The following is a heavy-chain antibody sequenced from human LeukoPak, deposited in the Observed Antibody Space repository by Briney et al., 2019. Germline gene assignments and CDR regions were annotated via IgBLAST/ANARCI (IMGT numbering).Heavy chain of an antibody. J-gene: IGHJ4*02. V-gene: IGHV3-74*01. CDR2: INSDGSSR. D-gene: IGHD3-22*01. Sequence: PGGSLRLSCAASGFTFSSYWMHWVRQAPGKGLVWVSRINSDGSSRSYADSVKGRFTSSRDNAKNTLYLQMNSLRAEDTAVYYCVRDPGYYDSSGFHPFDYWGQGTLVTVSS. CDR3: VRDPGYYDSSGFHPFDY. CDR1: GFTFSSYW.